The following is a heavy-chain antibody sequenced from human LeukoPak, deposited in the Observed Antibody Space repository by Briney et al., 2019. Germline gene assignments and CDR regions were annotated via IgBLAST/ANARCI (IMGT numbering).Heavy chain of an antibody. CDR2: IIPIFGTA. CDR1: GGTFSSYA. CDR3: ATAYDSSGYRAEYFQH. Sequence: SVTVSCKASGGTFSSYAISWVRQAPGQGLEWMGGIIPIFGTANYAQKFQGRVTITTDESTSTAYMELSSLRSEDTAVYYCATAYDSSGYRAEYFQHWGQGTLVTVSS. D-gene: IGHD3-22*01. V-gene: IGHV1-69*05. J-gene: IGHJ1*01.